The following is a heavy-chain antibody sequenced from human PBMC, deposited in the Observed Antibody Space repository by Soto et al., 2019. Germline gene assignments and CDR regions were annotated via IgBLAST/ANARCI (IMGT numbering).Heavy chain of an antibody. CDR1: GFSLTTSGVG. CDR2: IYWNDDK. V-gene: IGHV2-5*01. Sequence: QITLKESGPTLVKPTQTLTLTCTFSGFSLTTSGVGVGWIRQPPGKALEWLALIYWNDDKHYRPSLKSRLTSTKDTSKNQVGLTMTNVDPVDTGTYYGAHRRSEGSGGTCYRDFDLWGRGTLVTVSS. D-gene: IGHD2-15*01. J-gene: IGHJ2*01. CDR3: AHRRSEGSGGTCYRDFDL.